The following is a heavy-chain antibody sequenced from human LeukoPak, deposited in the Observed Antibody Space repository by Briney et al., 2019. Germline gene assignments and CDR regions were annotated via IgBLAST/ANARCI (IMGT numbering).Heavy chain of an antibody. Sequence: SGGSLRLSCAASGFTFSSYTMNWVRQAPGKGLEWVSYITSSGSTIYYADSVKGRFTISRDNAKNLLYLQMNSLRAEDTAVYYCATEDVITNWGQGTLVTVSS. CDR1: GFTFSSYT. CDR2: ITSSGSTI. J-gene: IGHJ4*02. D-gene: IGHD2-21*01. V-gene: IGHV3-48*01. CDR3: ATEDVITN.